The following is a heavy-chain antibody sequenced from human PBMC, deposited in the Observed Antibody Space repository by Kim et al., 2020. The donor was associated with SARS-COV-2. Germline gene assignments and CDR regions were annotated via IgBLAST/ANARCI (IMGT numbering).Heavy chain of an antibody. CDR3: ARVGRPTVVTLGYFDL. V-gene: IGHV1-69*01. D-gene: IGHD4-17*01. J-gene: IGHJ2*01. Sequence: KFQGRVTITADESTSTAYMELSSLRSEDTAVYYCARVGRPTVVTLGYFDLWGRGTLVTVSS.